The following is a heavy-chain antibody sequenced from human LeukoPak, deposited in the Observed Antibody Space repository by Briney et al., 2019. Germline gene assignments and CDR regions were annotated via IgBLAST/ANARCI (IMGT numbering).Heavy chain of an antibody. CDR3: ARGPLAFPPTGYSSSWHAGYHGWFDP. D-gene: IGHD6-13*01. V-gene: IGHV4-34*01. J-gene: IGHJ5*02. CDR2: INHSGST. CDR1: GGSFSGYY. Sequence: SETLSLTCAVYGGSFSGYYWSWIRQPPGKGLEWIGEINHSGSTNYNPSLKSRVTISVDTSKNQFSLKLSSVTAANTAVYYCARGPLAFPPTGYSSSWHAGYHGWFDPWGQGTLVTVSS.